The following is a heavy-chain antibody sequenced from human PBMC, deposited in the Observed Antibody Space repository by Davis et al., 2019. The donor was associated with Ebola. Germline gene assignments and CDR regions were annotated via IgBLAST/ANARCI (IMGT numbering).Heavy chain of an antibody. J-gene: IGHJ4*02. CDR2: ISDRSEHT. D-gene: IGHD1-1*01. Sequence: PGGSLRLSCAASGFTFNGSAMNWVRQAPGKGLEWVSTISDRSEHTHYADSVKGRFTISRDDSKNTVFLHMNSLRAEDTAIYYCTTRLRHHFDYWGQGTQVTVSS. CDR1: GFTFNGSA. CDR3: TTRLRHHFDY. V-gene: IGHV3-23*01.